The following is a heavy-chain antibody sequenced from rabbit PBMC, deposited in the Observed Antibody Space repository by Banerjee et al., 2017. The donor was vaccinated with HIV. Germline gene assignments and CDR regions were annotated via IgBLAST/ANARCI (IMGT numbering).Heavy chain of an antibody. D-gene: IGHD4-1*01. V-gene: IGHV1S8*01. Sequence: NGRFTISSENAQNTVDLQMNSPTAADTATYFCARDLAGVIGWNFDLWGPGTLVTVS. J-gene: IGHJ4*01. CDR3: ARDLAGVIGWNFDL.